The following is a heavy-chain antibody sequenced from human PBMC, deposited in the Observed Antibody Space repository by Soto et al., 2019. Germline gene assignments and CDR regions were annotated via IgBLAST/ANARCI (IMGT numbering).Heavy chain of an antibody. CDR2: IYWDDDK. J-gene: IGHJ1*01. D-gene: IGHD5-18*01. Sequence: QITLKESGPTLVKPTQTLTLTCTFSGFSLSTSGVGVGWIRQPPGKALEWLALIYWDDDKRYSPFLKSRLTITKDTSKNQVVLIMTNMDPVDTATYYCAHRRGYSYGGYCHHWGQGTLVTVSS. V-gene: IGHV2-5*02. CDR3: AHRRGYSYGGYCHH. CDR1: GFSLSTSGVG.